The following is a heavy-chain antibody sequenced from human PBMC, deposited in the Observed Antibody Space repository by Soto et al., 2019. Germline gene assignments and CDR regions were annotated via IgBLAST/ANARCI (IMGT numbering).Heavy chain of an antibody. CDR3: ARVVPGAEAWFGP. CDR1: GYTFSNYG. D-gene: IGHD2-2*01. CDR2: ISLYSDGT. J-gene: IGHJ5*02. V-gene: IGHV1-18*01. Sequence: QVQLVQSGGEVKRPGASVKVSCKTSGYTFSNYGITWVRQAPGQPLEWLGWISLYSDGTSYAQKLRGRVSMTTDTSTTTAYMELRSLRFDDTAVYYCARVVPGAEAWFGPWGQGTLVTVSS.